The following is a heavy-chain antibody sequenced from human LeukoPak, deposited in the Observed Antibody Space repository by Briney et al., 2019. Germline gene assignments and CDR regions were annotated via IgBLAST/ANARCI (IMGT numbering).Heavy chain of an antibody. Sequence: PSETLSLTCTVSGGSISSYYWSWIRQPPGEGLEWIGFIYHSGSTNYNPSLKSRVTISVDTSTNQFSLKMKSVTAADTAVYYCARLDDSSGYYYPYFDYWGQGTLVTVSS. D-gene: IGHD3-22*01. J-gene: IGHJ4*02. V-gene: IGHV4-59*08. CDR3: ARLDDSSGYYYPYFDY. CDR2: IYHSGST. CDR1: GGSISSYY.